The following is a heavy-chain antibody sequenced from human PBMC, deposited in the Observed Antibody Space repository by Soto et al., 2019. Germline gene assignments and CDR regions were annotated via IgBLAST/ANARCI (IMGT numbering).Heavy chain of an antibody. J-gene: IGHJ4*01. CDR3: PTVSLFTGILARVDF. V-gene: IGHV3-15*07. CDR1: GFTFSSAW. D-gene: IGHD3-3*01. CDR2: IKSKSDGGTT. Sequence: EVQLVESGGDLVKPGGSLRLSCAASGFTFSSAWINWVRQAPGKGLEWVGRIKSKSDGGTTDFAAPVKGRFAISRDDSRDLFYMQMDSLKREVSGVFFCPTVSLFTGILARVDFWGHGTLVPVSS.